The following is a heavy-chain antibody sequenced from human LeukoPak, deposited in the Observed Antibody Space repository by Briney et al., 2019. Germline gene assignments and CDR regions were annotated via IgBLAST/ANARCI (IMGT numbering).Heavy chain of an antibody. J-gene: IGHJ5*02. Sequence: ASVKVSCKASGYTFTGYYMHWVRQAPGQGLEWMGWINPNSGGTNYAQKFQGRVTMPRDTSISTAYMELSRLRSDDTAVYYCARVVVVPAAMSWFDPWGQGTLVTVSS. CDR3: ARVVVVPAAMSWFDP. CDR1: GYTFTGYY. D-gene: IGHD2-2*01. V-gene: IGHV1-2*02. CDR2: INPNSGGT.